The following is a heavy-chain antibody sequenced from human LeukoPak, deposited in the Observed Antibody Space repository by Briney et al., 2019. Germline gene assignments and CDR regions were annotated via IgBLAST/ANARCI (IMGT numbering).Heavy chain of an antibody. D-gene: IGHD1-26*01. CDR1: GFTFTDYL. J-gene: IGHJ4*02. CDR2: IRQDGSGK. V-gene: IGHV3-7*01. CDR3: GREIPRGAVNLDY. Sequence: GGSLRLSCAASGFTFTDYLINWVRQAPGKGLEWVANIRQDGSGKYYLDSVKGRSIISRDNAKNSLDLQMNSLRAEDTAVYYCGREIPRGAVNLDYWGQGIVVTVSS.